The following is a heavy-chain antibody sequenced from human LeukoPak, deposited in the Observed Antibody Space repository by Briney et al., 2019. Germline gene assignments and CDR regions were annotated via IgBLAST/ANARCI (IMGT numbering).Heavy chain of an antibody. V-gene: IGHV4-30-4*01. Sequence: KSSETLSLTCTVSGASISSGNYYWTWIRQPPGKGLEWIGYIYYSGSTHYNPSLESRTSISMDTSNNQVSLKLNSVTVADTAVYFCARSLGELSFKDAFDVWGQGTMITVSS. CDR2: IYYSGST. J-gene: IGHJ3*01. CDR1: GASISSGNYY. CDR3: ARSLGELSFKDAFDV. D-gene: IGHD3-16*02.